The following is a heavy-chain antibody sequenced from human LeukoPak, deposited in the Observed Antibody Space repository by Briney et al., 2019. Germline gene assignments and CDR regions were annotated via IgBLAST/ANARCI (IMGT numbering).Heavy chain of an antibody. CDR2: VSGSGDKT. CDR1: GGTFSSYA. D-gene: IGHD4-11*01. CDR3: ARGRLPKYYFDS. V-gene: IGHV3-23*01. J-gene: IGHJ4*02. Sequence: GSSVKVSCKASGGTFSSYAISWVRQAPGKGLEWVSGVSGSGDKTYYADSVKGRFTVSRDSSKSTVYLQMNSLRVEDTAVYYCARGRLPKYYFDSWGQGTLVTVSS.